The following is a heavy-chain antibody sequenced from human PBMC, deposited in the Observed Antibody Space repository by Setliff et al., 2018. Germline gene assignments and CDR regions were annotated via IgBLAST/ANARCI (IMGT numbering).Heavy chain of an antibody. CDR2: IFSNDEK. CDR1: GGSISSHYW. Sequence: ETLSLTCTVSGGSISSHYWSWIRQPPGKGLEWLAHIFSNDEKSYSTSLKSRLTISKDTSKSQVVLTMTNMDHVDTATYYCASSFMVRGVMDSRYYFDYWGQGTLVTVSS. D-gene: IGHD3-10*01. CDR3: ASSFMVRGVMDSRYYFDY. J-gene: IGHJ4*02. V-gene: IGHV2-26*01.